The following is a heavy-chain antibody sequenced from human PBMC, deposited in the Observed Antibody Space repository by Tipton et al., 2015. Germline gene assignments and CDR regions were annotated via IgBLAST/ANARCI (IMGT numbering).Heavy chain of an antibody. Sequence: GLVKPSQTLSLTCDISGDSVSSSTSAWNWIRQSPSRGLEWLGRTYYRSKWYYEYSISVKSRVTVTPDTSKNHFSLHLNSVTPEDTAVVYCTRALSYYFGMDVWGQGPSVPASS. CDR3: TRALSYYFGMDV. D-gene: IGHD5/OR15-5a*01. V-gene: IGHV6-1*01. CDR1: GDSVSSSTSA. CDR2: TYYRSKWYY. J-gene: IGHJ6*02.